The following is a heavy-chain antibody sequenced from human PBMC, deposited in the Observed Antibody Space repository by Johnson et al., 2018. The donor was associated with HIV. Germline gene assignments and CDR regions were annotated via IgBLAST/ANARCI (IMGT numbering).Heavy chain of an antibody. CDR3: AREATYDDYVWGSYAFDI. CDR1: GFTFSTYW. J-gene: IGHJ3*02. V-gene: IGHV3-66*01. CDR2: IYSGGST. Sequence: EVQLVESGGGFVQPGGSLRLSCAASGFTFSTYWVHWVRQVPGKGLEWVSVIYSGGSTYYADSVKGRFTISRDNSKNTLYLQMNSLRAEDTAVYYCAREATYDDYVWGSYAFDIWGQGTMVTVSS. D-gene: IGHD3-16*01.